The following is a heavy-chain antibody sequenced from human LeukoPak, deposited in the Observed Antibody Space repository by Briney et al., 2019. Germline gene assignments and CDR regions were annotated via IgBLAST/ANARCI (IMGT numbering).Heavy chain of an antibody. J-gene: IGHJ3*02. CDR2: INHSGST. D-gene: IGHD3-9*01. V-gene: IGHV4-34*01. CDR1: GGSLSGYY. Sequence: PSETLSLTCAVYGGSLSGYYWSWIRQPPGMGLEWVGEINHSGSTNYNPSPKSRVTISVDTSKNQFSLKLSSVTAADTAVYYCASLLGDILTGYYTDDAFDIWGQGTMVTVSS. CDR3: ASLLGDILTGYYTDDAFDI.